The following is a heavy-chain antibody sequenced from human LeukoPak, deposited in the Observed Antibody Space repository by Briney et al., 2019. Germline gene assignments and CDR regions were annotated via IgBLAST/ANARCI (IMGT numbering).Heavy chain of an antibody. Sequence: ASVKVSCKASGYTFTGYYMHWVRQAPGQGLEWMGRINPNSGGTNYAQKFQGRVTMTRDTSISTAYMELSRLRFDDTAVYCCARVMITSGGVIVPFDYWGQGTLVTVSS. D-gene: IGHD3-16*02. CDR2: INPNSGGT. CDR1: GYTFTGYY. V-gene: IGHV1-2*06. CDR3: ARVMITSGGVIVPFDY. J-gene: IGHJ4*02.